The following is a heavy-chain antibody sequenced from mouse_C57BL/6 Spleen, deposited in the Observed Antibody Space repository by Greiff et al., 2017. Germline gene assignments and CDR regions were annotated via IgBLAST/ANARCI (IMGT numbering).Heavy chain of an antibody. CDR2: INPSSGYT. CDR1: GYTFTSYW. D-gene: IGHD2-5*01. V-gene: IGHV1-7*01. CDR3: ANYSNYVGNAMDY. Sequence: VQLQQSGAELAKPGASVKLSCKASGYTFTSYWMHWVKQRPGQGLEWIGYINPSSGYTKYKQKFKDKATLTADKSSSTAYMQLSSLTYEDSAVYYCANYSNYVGNAMDYWGQGTSVTVSS. J-gene: IGHJ4*01.